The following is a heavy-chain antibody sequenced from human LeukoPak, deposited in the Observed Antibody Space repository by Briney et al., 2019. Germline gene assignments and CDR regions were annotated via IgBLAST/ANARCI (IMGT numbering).Heavy chain of an antibody. J-gene: IGHJ4*02. CDR3: AREGADGGRDY. D-gene: IGHD3-16*01. CDR1: GFTFSSYA. Sequence: PGGSLRLSCAASGFTFSSYAMHWVRQAPGKGLEWVAVISYDGSNKYYADSVKGRFTISRDNSKNTLYLQMNSLGAEDTAVYYCAREGADGGRDYWGQGTLVTVSS. V-gene: IGHV3-30-3*01. CDR2: ISYDGSNK.